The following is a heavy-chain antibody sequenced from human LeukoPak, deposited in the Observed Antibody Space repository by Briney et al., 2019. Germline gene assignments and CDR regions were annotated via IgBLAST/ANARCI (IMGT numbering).Heavy chain of an antibody. CDR2: ISGSGGST. CDR3: SDSSGPYYFDY. V-gene: IGHV3-23*01. CDR1: GFTFSTYA. D-gene: IGHD3-22*01. J-gene: IGHJ4*02. Sequence: PGGSLRLSCAVTGFTFSTYAMHWVRQVPVKGLEWVSAISGSGGSTYYADSVKGRFTISRDNSKNTLYLQMNSLRAEDTAVYYCSDSSGPYYFDYWGQGTLVTVSS.